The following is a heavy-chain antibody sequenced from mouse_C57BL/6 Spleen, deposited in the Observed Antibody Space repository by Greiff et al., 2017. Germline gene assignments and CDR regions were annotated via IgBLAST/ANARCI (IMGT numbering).Heavy chain of an antibody. D-gene: IGHD2-4*01. CDR2: FYPRSGNT. CDR3: ARGDYDVPWFAY. CDR1: GYTFTSYG. J-gene: IGHJ3*01. Sequence: QVQLQQSGAELARPGASVKLSCKASGYTFTSYGISWVKQRTGQGLDWFGEFYPRSGNTYYNEKFKGKVTLTADKSSSTVYMELRSLTSEDSAVYFCARGDYDVPWFAYWGQGTLVTVSA. V-gene: IGHV1-81*01.